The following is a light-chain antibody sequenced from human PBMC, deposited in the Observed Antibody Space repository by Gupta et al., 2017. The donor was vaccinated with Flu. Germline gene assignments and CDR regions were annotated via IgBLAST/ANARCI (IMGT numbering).Light chain of an antibody. Sequence: QSALTHPASVSGSPGHSISIPCTGPSSDFGPYNYVSWYQHHPGKAPKLRMFEVSNRPSGVSNRGAASKSGTTAFPTISGLQTEDEAYYYCSYSTSSSIMVFGTGTKVTVL. CDR1: SSDFGPYNY. CDR3: SYSTSSSIMV. J-gene: IGLJ1*01. CDR2: EVS. V-gene: IGLV2-14*01.